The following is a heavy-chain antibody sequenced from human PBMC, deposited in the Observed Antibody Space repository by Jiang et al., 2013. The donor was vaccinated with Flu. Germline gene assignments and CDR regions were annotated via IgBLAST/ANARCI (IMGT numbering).Heavy chain of an antibody. J-gene: IGHJ4*02. CDR1: GGSITSDKYF. D-gene: IGHD3-22*01. CDR2: INYSGTT. CDR3: VRGFSGFYFWADY. Sequence: LLKPSETLSLTCTVSGGSITSDKYFWGWIRQPPGKGLEWIGSINYSGTTYYNPSLRSRVTVSVDTSKNLFSLKLTSVTAADTAVFYCVRGFSGFYFWADYWGQGALVTVSS. V-gene: IGHV4-39*02.